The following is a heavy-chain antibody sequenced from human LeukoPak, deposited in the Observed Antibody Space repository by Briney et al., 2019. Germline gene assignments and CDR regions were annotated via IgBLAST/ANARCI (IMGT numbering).Heavy chain of an antibody. J-gene: IGHJ4*02. D-gene: IGHD3-22*01. V-gene: IGHV3-7*05. Sequence: GGSLRLSCAASGFTFGSYWMSWVRQAPGKGLEWVANIKQDGSQKYHVDSLKDRFTISRDNAKNSLYLQMNSLRAEDTAVYYCARSPVRHYETDCWGQGTLVIVSS. CDR3: ARSPVRHYETDC. CDR2: IKQDGSQK. CDR1: GFTFGSYW.